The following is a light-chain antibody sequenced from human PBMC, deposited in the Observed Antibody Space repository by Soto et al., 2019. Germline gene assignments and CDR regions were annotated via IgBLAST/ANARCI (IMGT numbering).Light chain of an antibody. CDR2: GAS. V-gene: IGKV3-15*01. Sequence: EIVLAQSPATRYVSPGERVALSCRATQTIGNKLAWYLQRPGQAPRLLMYGASTRANDIPARSSGSGSGTELTLTITGLQSEDFGVYYCQQYNNWPRATFGGGTKVDI. CDR3: QQYNNWPRAT. J-gene: IGKJ4*01. CDR1: QTIGNK.